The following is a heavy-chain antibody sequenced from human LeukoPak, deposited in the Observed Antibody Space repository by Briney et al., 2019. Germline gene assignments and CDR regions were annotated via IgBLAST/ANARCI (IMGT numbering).Heavy chain of an antibody. CDR2: ISGSGGST. CDR1: GFTFSSYA. J-gene: IGHJ6*02. V-gene: IGHV3-23*01. CDR3: AKASLYGSGAYYYYGMDV. D-gene: IGHD3-10*01. Sequence: GGSLRLSCAASGFTFSSYAMSWVRQAPGKGVEWVSAISGSGGSTYYADSVKGRFTVSRDNSKNTLYLQMNSLRAEDTAVYYCAKASLYGSGAYYYYGMDVWGQGTTVTVSS.